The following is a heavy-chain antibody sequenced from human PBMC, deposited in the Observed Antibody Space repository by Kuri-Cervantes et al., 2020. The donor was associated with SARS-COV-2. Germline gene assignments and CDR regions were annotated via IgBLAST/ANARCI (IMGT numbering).Heavy chain of an antibody. CDR3: ARGIAVASGYYFDY. CDR2: INHSGST. CDR1: GGSFSGYY. J-gene: IGHJ4*02. Sequence: TLSLTCAVYGGSFSGYYWSWIRQPPGKGLEWIGEINHSGSTNYNPSLKSRVTISVDTSKNQFSLKLSSVTAADPAVYYCARGIAVASGYYFDYWGQGTLVTVSS. D-gene: IGHD6-19*01. V-gene: IGHV4-34*01.